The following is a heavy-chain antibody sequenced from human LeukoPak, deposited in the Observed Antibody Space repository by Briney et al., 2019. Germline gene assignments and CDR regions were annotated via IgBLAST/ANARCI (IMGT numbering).Heavy chain of an antibody. CDR2: ISGSGGST. CDR3: AKDRHRRVGATTGAFDI. CDR1: GFTFDDYA. Sequence: GGSLRLSCAASGFTFDDYAMHWVRQAPGKGLEWVSAISGSGGSTYYADSVKGRFTISRDNSKNTLYLQMNSLRAEDTAVYYCAKDRHRRVGATTGAFDIWGQGTMVTVSS. V-gene: IGHV3-23*01. D-gene: IGHD1-26*01. J-gene: IGHJ3*02.